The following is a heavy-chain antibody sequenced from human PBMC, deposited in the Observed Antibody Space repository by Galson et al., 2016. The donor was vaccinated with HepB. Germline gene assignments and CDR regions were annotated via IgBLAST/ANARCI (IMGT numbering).Heavy chain of an antibody. Sequence: SLRLSCAASGFTFSTYGMHWVRQAPGKGLEWVAVIWYDGINKYYADSVKGRFTISRDNSKTTLYLQMNSLRAEDTAVYYCARDLSGRSGLDYWGQGTLVTVPS. D-gene: IGHD3-10*01. CDR2: IWYDGINK. J-gene: IGHJ4*02. V-gene: IGHV3-33*01. CDR1: GFTFSTYG. CDR3: ARDLSGRSGLDY.